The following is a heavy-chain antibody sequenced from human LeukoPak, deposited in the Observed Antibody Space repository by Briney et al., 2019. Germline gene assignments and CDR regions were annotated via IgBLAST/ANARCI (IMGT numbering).Heavy chain of an antibody. CDR2: IYTSGST. CDR3: ARDVVAAPGTWDY. V-gene: IGHV4-61*02. Sequence: SETLSLTCTVSGGSISSGSFYWSWIRQPAGKGLEWIGRIYTSGSTNYNPSLKSRVTMSVDTSKNQFSLKLSSVTAADTAVYNCARDVVAAPGTWDYWGQGTLVTVSS. D-gene: IGHD6-13*01. CDR1: GGSISSGSFY. J-gene: IGHJ4*02.